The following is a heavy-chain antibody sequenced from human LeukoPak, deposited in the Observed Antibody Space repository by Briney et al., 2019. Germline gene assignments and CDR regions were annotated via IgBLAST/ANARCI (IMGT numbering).Heavy chain of an antibody. J-gene: IGHJ4*02. Sequence: GGSLRLSCAASGFTFSNYVMSWVRQAPGKGLEWVSTISGSGGATYYVDSVEGRFTISRDNSKNTLYLQMNSLKASDTAMYYCARQLSGSGNYDDYWGQGTLVTVSS. D-gene: IGHD3-10*01. CDR1: GFTFSNYV. V-gene: IGHV3-23*01. CDR2: ISGSGGAT. CDR3: ARQLSGSGNYDDY.